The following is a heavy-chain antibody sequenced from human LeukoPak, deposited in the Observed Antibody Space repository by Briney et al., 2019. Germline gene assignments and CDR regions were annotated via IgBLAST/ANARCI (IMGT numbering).Heavy chain of an antibody. V-gene: IGHV1-2*02. CDR3: ARWPAGYCSSTSCYS. CDR1: GYTFTGYY. J-gene: IGHJ4*02. Sequence: ASVKVSCKASGYTFTGYYMHWVRQAPGQGLEWMGWINPNSGGTNYAQEFQGRVTMTRDTSISTAYMELSRLRSDDTAVYYCARWPAGYCSSTSCYSWGQGTLVTVSS. D-gene: IGHD2-2*02. CDR2: INPNSGGT.